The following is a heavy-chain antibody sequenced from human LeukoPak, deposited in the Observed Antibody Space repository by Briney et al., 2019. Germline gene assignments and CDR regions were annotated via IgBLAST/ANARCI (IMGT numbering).Heavy chain of an antibody. CDR1: GFTFSSYS. D-gene: IGHD6-19*01. CDR3: ARSIAVAGSAFDI. CDR2: ISSSSSYI. Sequence: PGGSLRLSCAASGFTFSSYSMNWVRQAPGKGLEWVSSISSSSSYIYYADSVKGRFTISRDNAKNSLYLQMNSLRAEDTAVYYCARSIAVAGSAFDIWGQGTMVTVSS. V-gene: IGHV3-21*01. J-gene: IGHJ3*02.